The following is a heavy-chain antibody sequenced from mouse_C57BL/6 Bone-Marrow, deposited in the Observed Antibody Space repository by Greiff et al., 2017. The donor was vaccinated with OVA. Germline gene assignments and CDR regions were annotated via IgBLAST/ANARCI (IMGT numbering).Heavy chain of an antibody. J-gene: IGHJ1*03. D-gene: IGHD1-1*01. V-gene: IGHV1-52*01. CDR3: ASKGETTVVDFDV. CDR2: IDPSDSET. CDR1: GYTFTSYW. Sequence: QVQLQQPGAELVRPGSSVKLSCKASGYTFTSYWMHWVKQRPIQGLEWIGNIDPSDSETPYNQKFKDKATLTVDKSSSTAYMQLSSLTSEDSAVYYCASKGETTVVDFDVWGTGTTVTVSS.